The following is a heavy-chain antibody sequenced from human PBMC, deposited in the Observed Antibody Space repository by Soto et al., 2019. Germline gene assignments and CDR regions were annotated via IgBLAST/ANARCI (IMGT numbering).Heavy chain of an antibody. CDR1: GFTFSSYD. J-gene: IGHJ4*02. Sequence: GGSLRLSCAASGFTFSSYDMHWVRQATGKGLEWVSAIGTAGDTYYPGSVKGRFTISRENAKNSLYLQMNSLRAGDTAVYYCASVVLEGELFDYWGQGTLVTVSS. V-gene: IGHV3-13*01. D-gene: IGHD1-26*01. CDR3: ASVVLEGELFDY. CDR2: IGTAGDT.